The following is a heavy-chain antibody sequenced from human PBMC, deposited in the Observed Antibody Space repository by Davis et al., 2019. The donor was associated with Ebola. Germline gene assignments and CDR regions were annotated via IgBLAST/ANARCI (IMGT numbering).Heavy chain of an antibody. CDR3: AKECRFVSGGSCYAPYYYYYGMDV. CDR1: GFTFSSYE. CDR2: ISSSGSTT. D-gene: IGHD2-15*01. V-gene: IGHV3-48*03. J-gene: IGHJ6*02. Sequence: GGSLRLSCAASGFTFSSYEMNWVRQAPGKGLEWVSYISSSGSTTYYADSVKGRFTISRDNAKNSLYLQMNSLRAEDTAVYYCAKECRFVSGGSCYAPYYYYYGMDVWGQGTTVTVSS.